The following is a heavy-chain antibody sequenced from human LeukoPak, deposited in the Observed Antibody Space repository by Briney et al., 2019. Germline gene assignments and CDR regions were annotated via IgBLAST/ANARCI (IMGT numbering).Heavy chain of an antibody. V-gene: IGHV1-18*01. Sequence: ASVKVSCKAAGYSFSSYGIAWVRQAPGPGLEWMGWISGYNGNTNYAQKLQGRVSTTTDTSTTTAYMELRSLTSDDTALYYCARSSLDTITPGPFDYWGQRTLVTVSS. CDR2: ISGYNGNT. CDR3: ARSSLDTITPGPFDY. D-gene: IGHD5-12*01. CDR1: GYSFSSYG. J-gene: IGHJ4*02.